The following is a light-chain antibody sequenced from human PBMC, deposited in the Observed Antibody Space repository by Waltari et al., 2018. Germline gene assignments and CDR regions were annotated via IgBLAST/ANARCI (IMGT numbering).Light chain of an antibody. CDR3: QQRGNLPET. J-gene: IGKJ2*01. CDR2: DAS. V-gene: IGKV3-11*01. CDR1: QNVNSF. Sequence: EIVLTQSPGPLSLSPGDRATLSCRASQNVNSFLAWYQQKRGQAPRLLIYDASRRATGIPDRISGSGSGTDFTLTISSLEPEDFAIYYCQQRGNLPETFGRGTRVEMK.